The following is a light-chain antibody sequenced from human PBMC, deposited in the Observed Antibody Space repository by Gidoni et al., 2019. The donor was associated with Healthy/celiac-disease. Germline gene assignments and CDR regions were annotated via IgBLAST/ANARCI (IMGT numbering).Light chain of an antibody. J-gene: IGKJ2*01. V-gene: IGKV1-39*01. CDR3: QQSYSTPPT. Sequence: DIQMTQSPSSRSASVGDRVTITYRASQSISSYLNWDQQKPGKAPKLLIYAASSVQSGVPSRFSGSGSGTDFTLTISSLQPEDFATYYCQQSYSTPPTFGQGTKLEIK. CDR1: QSISSY. CDR2: AAS.